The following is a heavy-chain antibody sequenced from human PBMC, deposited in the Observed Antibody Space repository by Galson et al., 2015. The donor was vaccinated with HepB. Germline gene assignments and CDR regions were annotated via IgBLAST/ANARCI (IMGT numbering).Heavy chain of an antibody. J-gene: IGHJ4*02. CDR2: ISSSSSYI. V-gene: IGHV3-21*01. D-gene: IGHD3-3*01. Sequence: SLRLSCAASGFTFSSYSMNWVRQAPGKGLEWVSSISSSSSYIYYADSVKGRFTISRDNAKNSLYLQMNSLRAEDTAVYYCAREDEYYDFWSGYFVPKNFDYWGQGTLVTVSS. CDR1: GFTFSSYS. CDR3: AREDEYYDFWSGYFVPKNFDY.